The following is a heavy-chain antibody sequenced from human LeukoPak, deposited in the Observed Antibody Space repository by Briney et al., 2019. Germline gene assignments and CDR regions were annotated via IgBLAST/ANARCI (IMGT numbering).Heavy chain of an antibody. CDR1: GFTFSNSA. Sequence: GGSLRLSCAASGFTFSNSAMSWVRQAPGKGLEWVSTLSGSGITTYYADSVKGRFTISRDNSKNTLYLQMNSLRAEDTAVYYCAKGIYSSGWGYFDYWGHGTLVTVSS. CDR2: LSGSGITT. J-gene: IGHJ4*01. CDR3: AKGIYSSGWGYFDY. V-gene: IGHV3-23*01. D-gene: IGHD6-19*01.